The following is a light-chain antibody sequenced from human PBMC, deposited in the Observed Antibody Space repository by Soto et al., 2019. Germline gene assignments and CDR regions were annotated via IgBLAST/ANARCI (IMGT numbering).Light chain of an antibody. CDR1: QAISNY. J-gene: IGKJ1*01. V-gene: IGKV1-27*01. CDR2: GAS. Sequence: DIQMTQSPSSLSASVGDRVTITCRASQAISNYLAWFQQKPGKVPTLLMYGASTLLSGVPSRFSGSGSGTDFTLTISSLQPEDVATYYCQKYCGAPWAFGQGTKVEIK. CDR3: QKYCGAPWA.